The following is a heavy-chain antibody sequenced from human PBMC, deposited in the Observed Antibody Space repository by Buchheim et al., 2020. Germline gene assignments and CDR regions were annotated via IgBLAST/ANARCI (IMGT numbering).Heavy chain of an antibody. CDR3: AKSITGSTWAYDY. Sequence: EVQLLESGGGWEQPRGSLRLSCAASNFIFRNYAMSWVRQAPGKGLEWVSSIGGSGTTTWYADSVKGRFTISRDNSKNTVYLQVNSLRAEDTAVYYCAKSITGSTWAYDYWGQG. V-gene: IGHV3-23*01. J-gene: IGHJ4*02. CDR2: IGGSGTTT. D-gene: IGHD1-7*01. CDR1: NFIFRNYA.